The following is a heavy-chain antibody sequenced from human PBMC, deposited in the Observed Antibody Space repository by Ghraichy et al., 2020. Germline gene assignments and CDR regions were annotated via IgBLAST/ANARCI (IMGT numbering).Heavy chain of an antibody. CDR3: VKDRFVGVFYYGMDI. J-gene: IGHJ6*02. CDR1: GFTFNNYA. V-gene: IGHV3-64D*06. CDR2: ITNNGLTT. D-gene: IGHD3-10*01. Sequence: GGSLRLSCSASGFTFNNYAMHWVRQTPGKRLQYISGITNNGLTTYYTDSVKGRFVVSRDNSRNTLSLYNSSLRTEDTGIYYCVKDRFVGVFYYGMDIWGHGTTVTVSS.